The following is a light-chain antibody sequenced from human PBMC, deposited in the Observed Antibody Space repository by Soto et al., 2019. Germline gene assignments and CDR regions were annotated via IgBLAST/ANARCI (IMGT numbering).Light chain of an antibody. V-gene: IGLV2-14*03. CDR1: RSDIGSYNH. Sequence: QSALTQPASVSGSPGQSITISCSGTRSDIGSYNHVAWYQQFPGKSPKLMIYAVSDRPSGVSDRFSGSKSGITASLTISGLQTEDEADYYCISYTDRQSYLFGTGTKVTVL. CDR3: ISYTDRQSYL. CDR2: AVS. J-gene: IGLJ1*01.